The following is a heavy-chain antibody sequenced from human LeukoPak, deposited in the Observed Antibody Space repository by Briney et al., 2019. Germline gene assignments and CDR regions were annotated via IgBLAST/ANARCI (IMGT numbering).Heavy chain of an antibody. Sequence: SETLSLTCTVSSGSISSYYWSWIRQPPGKGLEWIGYIYYTGSTNYNPSLKSRVTISVDTSKNQFSLKLSSVTAADTAVYYCARAGRGYCSGGSCYNWFDPWGQGTLVTVSS. J-gene: IGHJ5*02. CDR2: IYYTGST. CDR3: ARAGRGYCSGGSCYNWFDP. V-gene: IGHV4-59*12. CDR1: SGSISSYY. D-gene: IGHD2-15*01.